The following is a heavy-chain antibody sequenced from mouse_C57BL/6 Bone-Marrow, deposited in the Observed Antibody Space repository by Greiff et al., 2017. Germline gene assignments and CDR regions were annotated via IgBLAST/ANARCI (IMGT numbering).Heavy chain of an antibody. Sequence: VHVMQSGAELVRPGASVKLSCTASGFNIKDDYIHWVNQRPEQGLEWIGWIDPEIGDTEYASKFQGKATIPSDTSSNTAYLQLSSLTSEDTAVYYCSSFDGNYFDFWGQGTPLTVAS. CDR3: SSFDGNYFDF. J-gene: IGHJ2*01. D-gene: IGHD2-3*01. CDR1: GFNIKDDY. CDR2: IDPEIGDT. V-gene: IGHV14-4*01.